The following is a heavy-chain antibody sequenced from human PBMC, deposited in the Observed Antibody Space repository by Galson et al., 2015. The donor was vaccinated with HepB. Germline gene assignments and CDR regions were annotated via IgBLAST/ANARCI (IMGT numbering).Heavy chain of an antibody. J-gene: IGHJ6*03. V-gene: IGHV3-13*01. D-gene: IGHD3-3*02. CDR2: IGTAGDT. CDR3: ARVARDYYYMDV. CDR1: GFTFSSYD. Sequence: SLRLSCAASGFTFSSYDMHWVRQATGKGLEWVSAIGTAGDTYYPGSVKGRFTISRENAKNSLYLQMNSLRAGDTAVYYCARVARDYYYMDVWGKGTTVTVSS.